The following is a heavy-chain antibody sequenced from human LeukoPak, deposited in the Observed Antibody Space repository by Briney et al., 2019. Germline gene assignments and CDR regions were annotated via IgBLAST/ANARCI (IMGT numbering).Heavy chain of an antibody. CDR3: ARMEVA. J-gene: IGHJ3*01. Sequence: GGSLRLSCAASGFTFSGYWMSWVRQAPGKGLEWVANIKQDGSEKYYVDSVKGRFTISRDNAKNTVYLQMNSLRAEDTAVYYCARMEVAWGQGTIVTVSS. CDR2: IKQDGSEK. V-gene: IGHV3-7*01. D-gene: IGHD3-3*01. CDR1: GFTFSGYW.